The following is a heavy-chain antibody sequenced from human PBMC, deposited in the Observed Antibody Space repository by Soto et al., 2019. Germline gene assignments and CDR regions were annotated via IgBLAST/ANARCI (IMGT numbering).Heavy chain of an antibody. J-gene: IGHJ6*02. V-gene: IGHV3-30*18. CDR3: AKGGFGELLGSYYGMDV. CDR1: GFTFSSYG. CDR2: ISYDGSNK. Sequence: GGSLRLSCAASGFTFSSYGMHWVRQAPGKGLEWVAVISYDGSNKYYADSVKGRFTISRDNSKNTLYLQMNSLRAEDTAVYYCAKGGFGELLGSYYGMDVWGQGTTVTVSS. D-gene: IGHD3-10*01.